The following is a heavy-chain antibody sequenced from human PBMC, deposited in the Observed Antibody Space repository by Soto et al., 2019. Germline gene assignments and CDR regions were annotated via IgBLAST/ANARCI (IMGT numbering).Heavy chain of an antibody. V-gene: IGHV3-23*01. CDR3: AKGYGGNVLDYFQY. CDR1: GFTFSKYA. Sequence: EVQLLESGGGLVQPGGSLRLSCAASGFTFSKYAMNWVRQAPGKGLEWVSAISGSGGTTYCADSVKGRFTISRDNSKNTLYLQMNSLIAEDTAVYYCAKGYGGNVLDYFQYWGQGTLVTVSS. CDR2: ISGSGGTT. J-gene: IGHJ1*01. D-gene: IGHD2-15*01.